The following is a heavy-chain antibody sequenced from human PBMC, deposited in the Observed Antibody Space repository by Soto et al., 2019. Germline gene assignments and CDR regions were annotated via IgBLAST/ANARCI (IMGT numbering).Heavy chain of an antibody. D-gene: IGHD2-2*01. CDR1: GGTFSSYA. CDR3: ARGRGIVVVPAATDYYYYGMDV. J-gene: IGHJ6*02. CDR2: IIPIFGTA. V-gene: IGHV1-69*06. Sequence: GASVKVSCKASGGTFSSYAISWVRQAPGQGLEWMGGIIPIFGTANYAQKFQGRVTITADKSTSTAYMELSSLRSEDTAVYYCARGRGIVVVPAATDYYYYGMDVWGQGTTVTVSS.